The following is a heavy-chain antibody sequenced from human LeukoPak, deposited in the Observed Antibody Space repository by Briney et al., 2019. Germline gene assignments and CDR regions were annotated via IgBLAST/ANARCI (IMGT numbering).Heavy chain of an antibody. V-gene: IGHV3-74*01. Sequence: PGRSLRLSCAVSGFTFSTLWMYWVRQAPGKEFVWVSRISGDGSLTSYADSVRGRFTTSRDNAKETLYLQMTSLRVEDTAVYSCASLLTPDQGSGGGGMDVWGQGATVTVSS. CDR1: GFTFSTLW. D-gene: IGHD3-10*01. CDR3: ASLLTPDQGSGGGGMDV. CDR2: ISGDGSLT. J-gene: IGHJ6*02.